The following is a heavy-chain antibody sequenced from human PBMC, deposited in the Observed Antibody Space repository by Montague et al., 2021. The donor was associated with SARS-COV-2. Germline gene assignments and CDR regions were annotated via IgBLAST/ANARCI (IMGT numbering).Heavy chain of an antibody. CDR1: GGSLSDYH. CDR2: INYGGST. Sequence: SETLSLTCAVYGGSLSDYHWTWIRQYPGEGLEWIGQINYGGSTKYNPSLKGRVTISIDTSKNQFSLKLTSVTAADTAVYYCARGAPGYWGQGTLVTVSS. CDR3: ARGAPGY. J-gene: IGHJ4*02. V-gene: IGHV4-34*01. D-gene: IGHD1-1*01.